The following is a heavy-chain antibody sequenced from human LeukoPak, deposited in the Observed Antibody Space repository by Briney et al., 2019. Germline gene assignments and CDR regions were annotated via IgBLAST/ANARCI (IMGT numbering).Heavy chain of an antibody. V-gene: IGHV3-15*01. J-gene: IGHJ3*02. CDR2: IKSKTDGGTT. CDR3: TTGYCSGGSCYSGAFDI. Sequence: GGSLRLSCAASGFTFSNAWMSWVRQAPGKGLEWVGRIKSKTDGGTTDYAAPVKGRFTISRDDSKSTLYLQMNSLKTEDTAVYYCTTGYCSGGSCYSGAFDIWGQGTMVTVSS. CDR1: GFTFSNAW. D-gene: IGHD2-15*01.